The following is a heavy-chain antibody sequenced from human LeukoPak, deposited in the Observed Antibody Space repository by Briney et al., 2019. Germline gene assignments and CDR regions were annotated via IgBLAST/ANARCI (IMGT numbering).Heavy chain of an antibody. CDR3: ARASLAVAGTVGNFDY. CDR2: ISSSSSTI. CDR1: GFTFSSYA. Sequence: GGSLRLSCAASGFTFSSYAMSWVRQAPGKGLEWVSYISSSSSTIYYADSVKGRFTISRDNAKNSLYLQMNSLRAEDTAVYYCARASLAVAGTVGNFDYWGQGTLVTVSS. J-gene: IGHJ4*02. D-gene: IGHD6-19*01. V-gene: IGHV3-48*01.